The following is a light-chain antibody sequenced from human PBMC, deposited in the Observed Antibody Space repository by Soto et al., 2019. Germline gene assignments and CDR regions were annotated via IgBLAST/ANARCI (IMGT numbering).Light chain of an antibody. CDR3: QVWDSTSDHYV. CDR2: DGS. J-gene: IGLJ1*01. V-gene: IGLV3-21*02. CDR1: NIGSKS. Sequence: SYELTQPPSVSVAPGQTARIPCGGDNIGSKSVYWYQQKPGQAPVVVVYDGSDRPSGIPERFSGSNSGTTATLTISRVEAGDEADHFCQVWDSTSDHYVFGAGTKVTVL.